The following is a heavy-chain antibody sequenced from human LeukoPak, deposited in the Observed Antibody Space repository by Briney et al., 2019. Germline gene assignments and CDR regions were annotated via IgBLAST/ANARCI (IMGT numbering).Heavy chain of an antibody. V-gene: IGHV4-30-4*01. CDR3: ARCPAREPTLQH. CDR2: VYYSGST. Sequence: PSQTLSLTCTVSGGSISSGDYYWSWSRQPPGKGLEWIGYVYYSGSTYYNPSLKSRVTISVDTSKNQFSLKLSSVTAADTAVYYCARCPAREPTLQHWGQGTLVTVSS. J-gene: IGHJ1*01. CDR1: GGSISSGDYY. D-gene: IGHD1-14*01.